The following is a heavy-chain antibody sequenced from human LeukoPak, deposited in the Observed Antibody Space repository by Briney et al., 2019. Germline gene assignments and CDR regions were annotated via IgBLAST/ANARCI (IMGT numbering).Heavy chain of an antibody. CDR2: ISGSGGST. CDR3: ARVQKSRKSVASAVDC. J-gene: IGHJ4*02. Sequence: GGSLRLSCAASGFTFSSYAMSWVRQAPGKGLEWVSAISGSGGSTYYAASVKGRFTISRDNSKNTMYMQMNSLRAEDTAVYYCARVQKSRKSVASAVDCWGQGTVVIVSS. D-gene: IGHD5-12*01. V-gene: IGHV3-23*01. CDR1: GFTFSSYA.